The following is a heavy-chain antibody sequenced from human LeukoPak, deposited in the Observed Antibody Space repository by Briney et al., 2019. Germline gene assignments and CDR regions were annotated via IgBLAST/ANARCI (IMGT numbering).Heavy chain of an antibody. Sequence: SETLSLTCTVSGYSISSGYYWGWIRQPPGKGLEWIGSIYHSGSTYYNPSLKSRVTISVDTSKNQFSLKLSSVTAADTAVYYCAGQPLEVVDYFDYWGQGTLVTVSS. CDR1: GYSISSGYY. D-gene: IGHD2-15*01. CDR2: IYHSGST. J-gene: IGHJ4*02. V-gene: IGHV4-38-2*02. CDR3: AGQPLEVVDYFDY.